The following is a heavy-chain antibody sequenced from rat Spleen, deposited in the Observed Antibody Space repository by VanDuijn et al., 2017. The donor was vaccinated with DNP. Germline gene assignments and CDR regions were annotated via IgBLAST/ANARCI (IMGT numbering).Heavy chain of an antibody. V-gene: IGHV5-7*01. CDR2: ISTSGSRT. CDR3: ARGSTSIYWFFDF. CDR1: GFTFSDYY. D-gene: IGHD3-1*01. Sequence: EVQLVESGGGLVQPGRSLKLSCAASGFTFSDYYMAWVRQAPKKGLEWVATISTSGSRTYYPDSVNGRFTISRDYATNSLYLQMNSLKSEDTATYYCARGSTSIYWFFDFWGPGTMVTVSS. J-gene: IGHJ1*01.